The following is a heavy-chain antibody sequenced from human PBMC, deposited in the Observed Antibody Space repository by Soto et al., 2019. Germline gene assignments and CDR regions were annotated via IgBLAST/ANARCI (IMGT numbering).Heavy chain of an antibody. J-gene: IGHJ6*02. CDR1: GFTFSSYG. Sequence: QVQLVESGGGVVQPGRSLRLSCAASGFTFSSYGMHWVRQAPGKGLEWVAVISYDGSNKYYADSVKGRFTISRDNSKNTLYLQMNSLRAEDTAVYYCAKDWLWFGEYYYYGMDVWGQGTTVTVSS. V-gene: IGHV3-30*18. D-gene: IGHD3-10*01. CDR3: AKDWLWFGEYYYYGMDV. CDR2: ISYDGSNK.